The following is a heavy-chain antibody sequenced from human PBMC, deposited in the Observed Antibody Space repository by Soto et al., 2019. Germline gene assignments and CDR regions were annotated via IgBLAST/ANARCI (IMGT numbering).Heavy chain of an antibody. CDR1: GDSVSSNSAA. V-gene: IGHV6-1*01. CDR3: ARVPARVTYYYDSSGYGNAFDI. Sequence: SQTLSLTCAISGDSVSSNSAAWNWIRQSPSRGLEWLGRTYYRSKWYNDYTVSVKSRITINPDTSKNQFSLQLNSVTPEDTAVYYCARVPARVTYYYDSSGYGNAFDIWGQGTMV. J-gene: IGHJ3*02. CDR2: TYYRSKWYN. D-gene: IGHD3-22*01.